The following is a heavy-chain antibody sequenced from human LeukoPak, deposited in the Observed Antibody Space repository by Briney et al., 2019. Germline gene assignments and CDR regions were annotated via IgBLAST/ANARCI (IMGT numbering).Heavy chain of an antibody. CDR2: ISGSGGST. CDR3: AKDRGRLYYYDRNDY. V-gene: IGHV3-23*01. Sequence: GGSLRLSCAASGFTFSSYWMSWVRQAPGKGLEWVSAISGSGGSTYYADSVKGRFTISRDNSKNTLYLQMNSLRAEDTAVYYCAKDRGRLYYYDRNDYWGQGTLVTVSS. D-gene: IGHD3-22*01. CDR1: GFTFSSYW. J-gene: IGHJ4*02.